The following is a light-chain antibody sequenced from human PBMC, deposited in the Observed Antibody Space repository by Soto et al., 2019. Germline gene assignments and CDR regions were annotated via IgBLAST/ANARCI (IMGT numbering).Light chain of an antibody. CDR2: WAS. Sequence: VMTQSPESMASSVGERATMRCKSSQGLLYSLDNKSYLAWYQQTKGQTPKMLIYWASTRESGVPDRFSGSRSWTDFTLPVNRLQAEDVKVDYCQQYLHNPRTFGQGTKVDIK. V-gene: IGKV4-1*01. J-gene: IGKJ1*01. CDR3: QQYLHNPRT. CDR1: QGLLYSLDNKSY.